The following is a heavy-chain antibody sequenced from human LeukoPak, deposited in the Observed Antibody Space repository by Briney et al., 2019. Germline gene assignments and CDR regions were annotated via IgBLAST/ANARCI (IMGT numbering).Heavy chain of an antibody. V-gene: IGHV1-69*13. J-gene: IGHJ4*02. CDR3: ARTGRGSGWYDYFDY. CDR2: IIPIFGTA. D-gene: IGHD6-19*01. CDR1: GGTFSSYA. Sequence: SVKVSCKASGGTFSSYAISWVRQAPGQGLEWMGGIIPIFGTANYAQKFQGRVTITADESTSTAYMELSSLRSEDTAVYYCARTGRGSGWYDYFDYWGQGNLVTVSS.